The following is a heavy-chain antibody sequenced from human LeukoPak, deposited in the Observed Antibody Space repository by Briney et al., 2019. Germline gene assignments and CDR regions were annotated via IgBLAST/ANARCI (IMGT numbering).Heavy chain of an antibody. V-gene: IGHV1-2*02. D-gene: IGHD6-19*01. CDR2: INPNSGGT. CDR3: ATGYSSGWYYFDY. J-gene: IGHJ4*02. Sequence: ASVKVSCKASGYTFTGYYMHCVRQAPGQGLEWMGWINPNSGGTNYAQKFQGRVTMTRDTSISTAYMELSRLRSDDTAVYYCATGYSSGWYYFDYWGQGTLVTVSS. CDR1: GYTFTGYY.